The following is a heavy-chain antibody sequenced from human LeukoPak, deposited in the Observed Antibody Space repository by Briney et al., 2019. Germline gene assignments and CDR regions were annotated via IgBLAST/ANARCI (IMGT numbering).Heavy chain of an antibody. CDR3: AKGDSGYYQFDY. D-gene: IGHD3-22*01. V-gene: IGHV7-4-1*02. Sequence: GASVKVSCKPSGYTFTRYAINLVRGAAGQGVGGMGWINTNTGNPAYAQGFTGRFVFSLDTSVSTAYLQISSLKAEDTAVYYCAKGDSGYYQFDYWGQGTLVTVSS. CDR2: INTNTGNP. CDR1: GYTFTRYA. J-gene: IGHJ4*02.